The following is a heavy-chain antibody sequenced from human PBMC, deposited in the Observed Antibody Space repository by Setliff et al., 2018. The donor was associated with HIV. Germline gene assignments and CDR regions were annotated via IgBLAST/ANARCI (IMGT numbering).Heavy chain of an antibody. V-gene: IGHV4-4*09. CDR1: GGSINSGNY. CDR3: SRHRWYSSDSCGRGNLDY. CDR2: MLATGTT. Sequence: SETLSLTCIVSGGSINSGNYWSWVRQPPGKGMEWIGCMLATGTTNYNPSLTSRVTISGDTSMQHFSLKLNSVTAADTAIYYCSRHRWYSSDSCGRGNLDYWGQGALVTVSS. J-gene: IGHJ4*02. D-gene: IGHD1-26*01.